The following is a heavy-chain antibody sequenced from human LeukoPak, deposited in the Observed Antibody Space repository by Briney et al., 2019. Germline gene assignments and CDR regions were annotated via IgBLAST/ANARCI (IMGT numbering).Heavy chain of an antibody. J-gene: IGHJ4*02. CDR3: AKLTSVGPTGCFDY. CDR1: GFTFSSYS. Sequence: GGSLRLSCAASGFTFSSYSMNWVRQAPGKGLEWVSAISGSGGSTYCADSVRGRFTISRDNSKNTLYLQMNSLRAEDTAVYYCAKLTSVGPTGCFDYWGQGTLVTVSS. D-gene: IGHD1-14*01. V-gene: IGHV3-23*01. CDR2: ISGSGGST.